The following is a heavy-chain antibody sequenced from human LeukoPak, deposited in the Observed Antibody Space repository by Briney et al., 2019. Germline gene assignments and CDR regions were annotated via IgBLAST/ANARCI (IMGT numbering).Heavy chain of an antibody. Sequence: PSETLSLTCAVSGYSISSGYYWGWIRQPPGKGLEWIGYFYYSGSTNYNPSLKSRVTISVDTSKNQFSLTMNSATAADTAIYYCARHGSGSYNNWFDPWGQGTLVTVSS. V-gene: IGHV4-38-2*01. D-gene: IGHD3-10*01. CDR1: GYSISSGYY. J-gene: IGHJ5*02. CDR3: ARHGSGSYNNWFDP. CDR2: FYYSGST.